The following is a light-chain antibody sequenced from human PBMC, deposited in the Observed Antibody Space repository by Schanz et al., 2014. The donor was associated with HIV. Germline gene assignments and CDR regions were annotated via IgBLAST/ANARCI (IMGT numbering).Light chain of an antibody. CDR3: QQYNKWPPT. CDR1: QSVTSN. CDR2: GAS. Sequence: ENVLTQSPGTLSLSPGERATLSCRASQSVTSNYLAWYQQKPGQAPRHLIYGASTRATGIPARFSGSGSGTEFTLTISSLQSEDFAIYYCQQYNKWPPTFGQGTKVEIK. J-gene: IGKJ1*01. V-gene: IGKV3-15*01.